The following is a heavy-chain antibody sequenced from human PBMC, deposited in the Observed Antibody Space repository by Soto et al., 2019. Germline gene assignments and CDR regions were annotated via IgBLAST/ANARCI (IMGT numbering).Heavy chain of an antibody. D-gene: IGHD6-13*01. J-gene: IGHJ6*02. CDR2: IIPIFGTP. Sequence: GASVKVSCKASGGTFSDFAINWLRQAPGQGLEWMGGIIPIFGTPNYAQKFQGRVTITADKSTSTAYMDLSGLRSADTAVYYCARVESSSWSGYYYYGMDVWGQGTTVTVSS. V-gene: IGHV1-69*06. CDR3: ARVESSSWSGYYYYGMDV. CDR1: GGTFSDFA.